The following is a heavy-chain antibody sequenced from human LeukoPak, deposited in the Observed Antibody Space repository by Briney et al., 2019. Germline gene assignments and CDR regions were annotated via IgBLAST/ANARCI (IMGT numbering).Heavy chain of an antibody. CDR1: GGSFSGYY. CDR2: INHSGST. V-gene: IGHV4-34*01. CDR3: ARGFENFDL. J-gene: IGHJ2*01. D-gene: IGHD3-9*01. Sequence: SETLSLTCAVYGGSFSGYYWSWIRQPPGKGLEWIGEINHSGSTNYNPSLKSRVTISVDTSKNQFSLKLSSVTAADTAVYYCARGFENFDLWGRGTLVTVSS.